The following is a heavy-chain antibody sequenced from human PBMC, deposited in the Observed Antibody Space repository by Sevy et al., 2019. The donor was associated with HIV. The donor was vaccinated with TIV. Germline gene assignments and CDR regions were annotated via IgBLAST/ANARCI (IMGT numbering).Heavy chain of an antibody. CDR3: AKEGYYYDSRSSDWFDP. CDR1: GFNFSPYA. Sequence: GGSLRLSCAASGFNFSPYAMHWVRQGPGKGLEWVATVSSDGTTRSYVDSIKGRFSLSRDNSKNTLYLQMNNLTPEDTAVYYCAKEGYYYDSRSSDWFDPWGPGDLVTVSS. CDR2: VSSDGTTR. J-gene: IGHJ5*02. D-gene: IGHD3-22*01. V-gene: IGHV3-30*18.